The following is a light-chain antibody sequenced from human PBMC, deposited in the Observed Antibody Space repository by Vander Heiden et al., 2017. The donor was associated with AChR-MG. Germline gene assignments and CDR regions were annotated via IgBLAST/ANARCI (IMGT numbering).Light chain of an antibody. V-gene: IGLV1-44*01. CDR2: SNN. J-gene: IGLJ2*01. Sequence: SVLTPPPPASGTPGQRGTITCSGSSSTIGSTAVNWYRQLPGPAPKPLIYSNNQRPSGVPDRFSGSKSGTSASLAISGLQSEDEADYYCAAWDDSLNGFVVFGGGTKLTVL. CDR1: SSTIGSTA. CDR3: AAWDDSLNGFVV.